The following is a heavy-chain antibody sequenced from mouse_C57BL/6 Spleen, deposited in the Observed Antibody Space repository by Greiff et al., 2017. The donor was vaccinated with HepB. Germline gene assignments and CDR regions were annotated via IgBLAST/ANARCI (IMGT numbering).Heavy chain of an antibody. V-gene: IGHV5-6*01. D-gene: IGHD1-1*01. Sequence: EVHLVESGGDLVKPGGSLKLSCAASGFTFSSYGMSWVRQTPDKRLEWVATISSGGSYTYYPDSVKGRFTISRDNAKNTLYLQMSSLKSEDTAMYYCARHDYASRGFAYWGQGTLVTVSA. J-gene: IGHJ3*01. CDR3: ARHDYASRGFAY. CDR2: ISSGGSYT. CDR1: GFTFSSYG.